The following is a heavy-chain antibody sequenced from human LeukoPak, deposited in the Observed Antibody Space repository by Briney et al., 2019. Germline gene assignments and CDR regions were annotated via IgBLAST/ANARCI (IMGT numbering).Heavy chain of an antibody. J-gene: IGHJ5*02. CDR1: GGSISTFY. CDR3: ARSLGSGSYYNWFDP. D-gene: IGHD3-10*01. V-gene: IGHV4-59*01. Sequence: SGTLSLTCTVSGGSISTFYWSWIRQPPGKGLEWIGYIYYSGSTIYNPSLKSRVTISIDTSKNQFSLKLSSLTAADTAVYYCARSLGSGSYYNWFDPWGQGTLVTVSS. CDR2: IYYSGST.